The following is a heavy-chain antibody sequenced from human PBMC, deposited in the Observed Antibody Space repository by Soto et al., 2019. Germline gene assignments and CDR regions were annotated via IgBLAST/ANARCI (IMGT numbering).Heavy chain of an antibody. CDR1: GGTFSSYA. V-gene: IGHV1-69*13. D-gene: IGHD3-9*01. CDR3: AREMDDILTGYYNYYFDY. CDR2: IIPIFGTA. Sequence: SVKVSCKASGGTFSSYAISWVRQAPGQGLEWMGGIIPIFGTANYAQKFQGRVTITADESTSTAYMELSSLRSEDTAVYYCAREMDDILTGYYNYYFDYWGQGTLVTVS. J-gene: IGHJ4*02.